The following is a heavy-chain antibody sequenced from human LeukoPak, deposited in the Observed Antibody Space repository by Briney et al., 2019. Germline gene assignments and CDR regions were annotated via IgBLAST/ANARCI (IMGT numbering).Heavy chain of an antibody. D-gene: IGHD6-19*01. Sequence: GGSLRLSCAASGFTFSSYWMSWVRQAPGKGLEWVANIKQDGRDKYYVDSVKGRFTISRDNAKNSVYLQMNSLRAEDTALYYCARAVAENWFDPWGQGTLVTVSS. CDR3: ARAVAENWFDP. J-gene: IGHJ5*02. CDR2: IKQDGRDK. CDR1: GFTFSSYW. V-gene: IGHV3-7*01.